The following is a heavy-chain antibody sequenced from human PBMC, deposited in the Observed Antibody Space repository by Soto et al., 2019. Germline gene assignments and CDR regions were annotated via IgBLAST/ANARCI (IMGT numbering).Heavy chain of an antibody. V-gene: IGHV4-39*07. CDR3: ARAFRFLSHPAHQNWFDP. Sequence: SETLCLTCTVSGGSISSGGYYWSWIRQPPGKGLEWIGEINHSGSTNYNPSLKSRVTISVDTSKNQFSLKLSSVTAADTAVYYCARAFRFLSHPAHQNWFDPWGQGTLVTVSS. CDR2: INHSGST. J-gene: IGHJ5*02. D-gene: IGHD3-3*01. CDR1: GGSISSGGYY.